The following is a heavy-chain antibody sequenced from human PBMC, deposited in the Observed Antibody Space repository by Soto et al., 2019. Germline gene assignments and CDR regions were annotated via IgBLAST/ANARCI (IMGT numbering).Heavy chain of an antibody. D-gene: IGHD2-15*01. CDR1: GGSFSGYY. CDR2: INHSGST. CDR3: ARAAPRYCSSGSCDSGRDY. J-gene: IGHJ4*02. V-gene: IGHV4-34*01. Sequence: QVQLQQWGAGLLKPSETLSLTCAVYGGSFSGYYWSWIRQPPGKGLEWIGEINHSGSTNYNPSLKGRVTISVDTSKNQFSLKLSSVTAADTAVYYCARAAPRYCSSGSCDSGRDYWGQGTLVTVSS.